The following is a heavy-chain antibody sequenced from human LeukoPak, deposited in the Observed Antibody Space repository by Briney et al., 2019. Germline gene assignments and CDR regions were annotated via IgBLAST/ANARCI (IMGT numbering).Heavy chain of an antibody. J-gene: IGHJ4*02. V-gene: IGHV3-30*18. CDR1: GFTFSSYG. D-gene: IGHD1-26*01. CDR2: ISYDGSNK. Sequence: GRSLRLSCAASGFTFSSYGMHWVRQAPGKGLEWVAVISYDGSNKYYADSVKGRFTIPRDNSKNTLYLQMNSLRAEDTAVYYCAKGRELSYWGQGTLVTVSS. CDR3: AKGRELSY.